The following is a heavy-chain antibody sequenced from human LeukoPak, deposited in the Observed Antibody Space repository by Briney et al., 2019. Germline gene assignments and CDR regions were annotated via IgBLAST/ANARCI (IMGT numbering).Heavy chain of an antibody. CDR1: GGSISSSSYY. CDR2: IYYSGST. J-gene: IGHJ5*02. Sequence: SETLSLTCTVSGGSISSSSYYWGWIRQPPGKGLEWIGSIYYSGSTYYNPSLKSRVTISVDTSKNQFSLKLSSVTAADTAVYYCARLVLYCGGGSCYRGWFDPWGQGTLVTVSS. V-gene: IGHV4-39*01. D-gene: IGHD2-15*01. CDR3: ARLVLYCGGGSCYRGWFDP.